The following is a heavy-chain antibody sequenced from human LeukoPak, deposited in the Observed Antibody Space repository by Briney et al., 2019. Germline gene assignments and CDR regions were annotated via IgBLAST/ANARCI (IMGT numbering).Heavy chain of an antibody. J-gene: IGHJ4*02. CDR1: GYSISSGNW. V-gene: IGHV4-28*03. D-gene: IGHD3-10*01. Sequence: KTSETLSLTCGVSGYSISSGNWWGWIRQPPGKGLEWIGYIYYSGSTNYNPSLKSRVTMSVDTSKNQFSLKLSSVTAADTAVYYCARDRLMVRGEPYFDYWGQGTLVTVSS. CDR2: IYYSGST. CDR3: ARDRLMVRGEPYFDY.